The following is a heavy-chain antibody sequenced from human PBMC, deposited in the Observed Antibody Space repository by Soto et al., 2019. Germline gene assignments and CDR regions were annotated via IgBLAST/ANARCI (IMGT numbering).Heavy chain of an antibody. CDR3: ARRLYGDYDY. CDR1: GYSFTTSG. CDR2: ISTYNGNT. V-gene: IGHV1-18*01. D-gene: IGHD4-17*01. J-gene: IGHJ4*02. Sequence: QAQLVQSGAEVKEPGASVKVSCKASGYSFTTSGITWVRQAPGQGLEWMGWISTYNGNTNYAQKLQDRVTMTTDTSTSTAYMELRGLRADDRAVYYCARRLYGDYDYWGQGTLVTVSS.